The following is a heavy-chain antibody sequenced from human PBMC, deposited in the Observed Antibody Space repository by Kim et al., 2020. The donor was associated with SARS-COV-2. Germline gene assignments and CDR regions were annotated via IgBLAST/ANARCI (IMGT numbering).Heavy chain of an antibody. CDR1: GYTLTELS. CDR2: FDPEDGET. V-gene: IGHV1-24*01. J-gene: IGHJ3*02. CDR3: ATDGGSGYDQRINDAFDI. D-gene: IGHD5-12*01. Sequence: ASVKVSCKVSGYTLTELSMHWVRQAPGKGLEWMGGFDPEDGETIYAQKFQGRVTMTEDTSTDTAYMELSSLRSEDTAVYYCATDGGSGYDQRINDAFDIWGQGTMVTVSS.